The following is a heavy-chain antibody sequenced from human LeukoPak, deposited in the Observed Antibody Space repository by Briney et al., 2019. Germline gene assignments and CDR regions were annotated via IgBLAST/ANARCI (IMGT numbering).Heavy chain of an antibody. CDR2: ISGSGGST. V-gene: IGHV3-23*01. Sequence: GASVKVSCKASGGTFSSYAMSWVRQAPGKGLEWVSAISGSGGSTYYADSVKGRFTISRDNSKNTLYLQMNSLRAEDTAVYYCAKRRGLELLYYYYMDVWGKGTTVTVSS. CDR3: AKRRGLELLYYYYMDV. J-gene: IGHJ6*03. CDR1: GGTFSSYA. D-gene: IGHD1-7*01.